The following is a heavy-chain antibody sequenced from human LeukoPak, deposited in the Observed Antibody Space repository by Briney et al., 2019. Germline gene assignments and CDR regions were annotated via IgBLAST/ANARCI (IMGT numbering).Heavy chain of an antibody. CDR2: IYYSGST. Sequence: PSETLSLTCTVSGGSISSSSSYWGWSRQTPGKGLEWIGSIYYSGSTYYIPSLKSRVTISVDTSKNQFSLKLSSVTAADTAVYYCARLVGYCSSTSCYQPFFDYWGQGTLVTVSS. CDR3: ARLVGYCSSTSCYQPFFDY. CDR1: GGSISSSSSY. D-gene: IGHD2-2*03. J-gene: IGHJ4*02. V-gene: IGHV4-39*01.